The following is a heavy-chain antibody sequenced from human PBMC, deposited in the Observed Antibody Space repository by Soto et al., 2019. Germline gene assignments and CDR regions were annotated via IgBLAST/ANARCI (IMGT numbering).Heavy chain of an antibody. J-gene: IGHJ6*02. D-gene: IGHD5-18*01. V-gene: IGHV1-69*06. CDR1: GGTFSSYA. CDR3: TTDPFHTGRNYYGMDV. Sequence: GASVKVSFKASGGTFSSYAISWLRQAPGQGLEWMGGIIPIFGTANYAQKFQGRVTITADKSTSTAYMELSSLRSEDTAVYYCTTDPFHTGRNYYGMDVWGQGTTVTVSS. CDR2: IIPIFGTA.